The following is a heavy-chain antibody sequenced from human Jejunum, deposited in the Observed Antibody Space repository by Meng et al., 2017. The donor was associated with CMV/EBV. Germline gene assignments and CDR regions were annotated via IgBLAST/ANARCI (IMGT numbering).Heavy chain of an antibody. Sequence: TCAVYGGSFINYYWSWIRQPPGKGLEWIGEINHRGSTNYNPSLKSRVTISLDTSMNQFSLKLTSMTAADTSVYYCAREIIFGGSYADCWGQGTLVTVSS. J-gene: IGHJ4*02. CDR1: GGSFINYY. D-gene: IGHD1-26*01. CDR3: AREIIFGGSYADC. CDR2: INHRGST. V-gene: IGHV4-34*01.